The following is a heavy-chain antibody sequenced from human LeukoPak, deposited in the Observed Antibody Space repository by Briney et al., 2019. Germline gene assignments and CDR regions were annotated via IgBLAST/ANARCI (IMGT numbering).Heavy chain of an antibody. CDR1: GGTFSSYA. CDR3: ARSPSVLMVYAQNYYYYYYMDV. CDR2: IIPIFGTA. D-gene: IGHD2-8*01. J-gene: IGHJ6*03. Sequence: ASVKVSCKASGGTFSSYAISWVRQAPGQGLEWMGGIIPIFGTANYAQKFQGRVTITADKSTSTAYMELSSLRSEDTAVYYCARSPSVLMVYAQNYYYYYYMDVWGKGTTVTVSS. V-gene: IGHV1-69*06.